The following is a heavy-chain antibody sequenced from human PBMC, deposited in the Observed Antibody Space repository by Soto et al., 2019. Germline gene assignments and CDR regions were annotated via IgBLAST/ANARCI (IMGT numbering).Heavy chain of an antibody. CDR1: GYTFTSYG. Sequence: GASVNVSCKASGYTFTSYGISWVRQAPGQGLEWMGWISAYNGNTNYAQKLQGRVTMTTDTSTSTAYMELRSLRSDDTAVYYCARDYGTNGVCYKAYWGQGTLVTVSS. D-gene: IGHD2-8*01. CDR2: ISAYNGNT. V-gene: IGHV1-18*04. J-gene: IGHJ4*02. CDR3: ARDYGTNGVCYKAY.